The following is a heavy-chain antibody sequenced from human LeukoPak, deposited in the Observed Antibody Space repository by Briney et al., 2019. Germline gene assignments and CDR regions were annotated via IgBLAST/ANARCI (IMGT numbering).Heavy chain of an antibody. Sequence: GGSLRLSCAASGFIFSTYSMNWVRQAPGKGLEWISYISTSSSTISYADSVKGRFTISSDIVKNSLYLQMNSLRAEDTAVYYCARDHHYSFDYWSQGTLVTVSS. D-gene: IGHD2-21*01. V-gene: IGHV3-48*01. CDR3: ARDHHYSFDY. CDR1: GFIFSTYS. CDR2: ISTSSSTI. J-gene: IGHJ4*02.